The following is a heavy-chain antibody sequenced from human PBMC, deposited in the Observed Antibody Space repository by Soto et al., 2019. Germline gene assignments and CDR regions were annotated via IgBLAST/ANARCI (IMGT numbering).Heavy chain of an antibody. CDR1: GYSFTSYW. V-gene: IGHV5-10-1*01. J-gene: IGHJ6*02. CDR3: ASTSGSYSDYYYGMDV. CDR2: IDPSASYT. D-gene: IGHD1-26*01. Sequence: PGESLKISSNGSGYSFTSYWISWMRQMPGKGLEWMGRIDPSASYTNYSPSFQGHVTISADKSISTAYLQWSSLKASDTAMYYCASTSGSYSDYYYGMDVWGQGTTVTVSS.